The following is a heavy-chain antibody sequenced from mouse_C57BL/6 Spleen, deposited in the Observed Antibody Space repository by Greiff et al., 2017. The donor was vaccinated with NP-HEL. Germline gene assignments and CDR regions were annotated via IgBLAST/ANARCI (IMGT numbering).Heavy chain of an antibody. CDR2: ISSGGDYI. D-gene: IGHD1-1*01. J-gene: IGHJ3*01. V-gene: IGHV5-9-1*02. CDR3: TREYYYGSSYESLFAY. Sequence: EVQLVESGEGLVKPGGSLKLSCAASGFTFSSYAMSWVRQTPEKRLEWVAYISSGGDYIYYADTVKGRFTISRDNARNNLYLQMSSLKSEDTAMYYCTREYYYGSSYESLFAYWGQGTLVTVSA. CDR1: GFTFSSYA.